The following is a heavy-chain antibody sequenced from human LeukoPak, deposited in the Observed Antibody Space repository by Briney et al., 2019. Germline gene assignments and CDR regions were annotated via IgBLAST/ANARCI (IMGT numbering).Heavy chain of an antibody. D-gene: IGHD1-1*01. V-gene: IGHV3-30*02. CDR3: AKSTGSVFVY. Sequence: GGSLRLSCAASGFTFSSYGMHWVRQAPGKGLEWVAFIRYDGVTKYYADSVKGRFTISRDNSKNTLYLQMNSLRAEDTAVYYCAKSTGSVFVYWGQGTLVTVSS. CDR2: IRYDGVTK. CDR1: GFTFSSYG. J-gene: IGHJ4*02.